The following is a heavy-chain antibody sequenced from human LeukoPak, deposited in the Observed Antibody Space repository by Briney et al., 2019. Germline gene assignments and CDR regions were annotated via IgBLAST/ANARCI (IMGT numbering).Heavy chain of an antibody. CDR3: ARDPHGDYASDAFDF. J-gene: IGHJ3*01. CDR1: GFTFSSFW. Sequence: PGGSLRLSCAASGFTFSSFWMSWVRQAPGKGLEWVANIKQDGSEKKYVDSVKGRFTISRDNAKNSLYLQMNSLRAEDTAVYYCARDPHGDYASDAFDFWGQGTMVTVSS. D-gene: IGHD4-17*01. CDR2: IKQDGSEK. V-gene: IGHV3-7*01.